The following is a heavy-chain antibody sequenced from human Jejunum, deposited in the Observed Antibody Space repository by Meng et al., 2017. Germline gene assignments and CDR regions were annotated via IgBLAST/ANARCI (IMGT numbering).Heavy chain of an antibody. CDR2: IKPDGRTT. Sequence: RRVGAWVGLAKPGGAPGPSCAASGFTVSPYAMHWVRQAPGKGLVWVSQIKPDGRTTAYADSVKGRFTISRDDAKNTVYLEMNSLRAEDASVYYCARDWDWVVWDYWGQGTLVTVSS. V-gene: IGHV3-74*01. J-gene: IGHJ4*02. CDR3: ARDWDWVVWDY. CDR1: GFTVSPYA. D-gene: IGHD3/OR15-3a*01.